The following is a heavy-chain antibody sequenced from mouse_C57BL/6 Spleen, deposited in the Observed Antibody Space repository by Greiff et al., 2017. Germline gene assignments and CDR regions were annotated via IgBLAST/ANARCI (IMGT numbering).Heavy chain of an antibody. Sequence: VMLVESGAELVKPGASVKISCKASGYAFSSYWMNRVKQRPGKGLEWIGQIYPGDGGTNYNGKFKGKATLTADKSSSTAYMQRSSLTSEDSAVYFCARSGPRYAMDYWGQGTSVTVSS. J-gene: IGHJ4*01. D-gene: IGHD3-2*02. CDR2: IYPGDGGT. CDR1: GYAFSSYW. CDR3: ARSGPRYAMDY. V-gene: IGHV1-80*01.